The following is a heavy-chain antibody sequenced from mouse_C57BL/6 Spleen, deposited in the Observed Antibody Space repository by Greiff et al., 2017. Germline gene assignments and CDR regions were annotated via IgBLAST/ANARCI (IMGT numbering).Heavy chain of an antibody. CDR3: VRHGTGYFEY. CDR1: GFSFNTYA. D-gene: IGHD4-1*01. V-gene: IGHV10-1*01. CDR2: IRSKSNNYAT. Sequence: DAGGGLVQPKGSLKLSCAASGFSFNTYAMNWVRQAPGKGWEWVARIRSKSNNYATYYADSVKDTFTISSDDSESMLYLQMNNLKTEYTAMYYCVRHGTGYFEYWGQGTTLTVSS. J-gene: IGHJ2*01.